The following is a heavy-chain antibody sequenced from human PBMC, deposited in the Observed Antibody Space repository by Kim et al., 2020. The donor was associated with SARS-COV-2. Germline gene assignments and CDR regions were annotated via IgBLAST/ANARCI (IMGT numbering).Heavy chain of an antibody. CDR2: INSDGSAT. CDR3: TKGAPRFARDY. D-gene: IGHD3-3*01. V-gene: IGHV3-74*01. CDR1: GFTFSSYC. Sequence: GGSLRLSCAASGFTFSSYCMHWVRQAPGKGLVWVSHINSDGSATFYPDSVRGRFTISRDNSRNTLYLQMNRLRADDTALYYCTKGAPRFARDYWC. J-gene: IGHJ4*01.